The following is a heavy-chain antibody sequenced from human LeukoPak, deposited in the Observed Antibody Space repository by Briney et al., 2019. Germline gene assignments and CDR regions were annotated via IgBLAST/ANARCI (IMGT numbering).Heavy chain of an antibody. D-gene: IGHD6-13*01. CDR2: MYQSGST. Sequence: SETLSLTCTVSGFSISSDYYWGWIRQPPGKGLEWIGSMYQSGSTYKNPSLKSRVTISVDMSKNQFSLKLSSVTAADTAVYYCARGAFQRRGSWYKWGQGTLVTVSS. CDR1: GFSISSDYY. CDR3: ARGAFQRRGSWYK. V-gene: IGHV4-38-2*02. J-gene: IGHJ4*02.